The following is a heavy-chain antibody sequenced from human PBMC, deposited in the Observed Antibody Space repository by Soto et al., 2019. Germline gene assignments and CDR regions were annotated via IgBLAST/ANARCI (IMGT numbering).Heavy chain of an antibody. CDR3: ARDYYASPLSMDV. CDR1: GASISSGDYY. V-gene: IGHV4-31*03. Sequence: QEQLPQSGPGLVKPSQTLSLTCSVSGASISSGDYYWSWIRQHPGKGLQWIGYSSNSVSTYYNPSLKCRDTISVDTSKNQFSLKLSSVTAADTAVYYCARDYYASPLSMDVWGQGTTVAVSS. J-gene: IGHJ6*02. CDR2: SSNSVST. D-gene: IGHD3-22*01.